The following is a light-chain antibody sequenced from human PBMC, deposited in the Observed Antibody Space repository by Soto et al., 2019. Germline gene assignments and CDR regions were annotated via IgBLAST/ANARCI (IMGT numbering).Light chain of an antibody. Sequence: QSVLTQPPSVSGAPGQRVTISCTGSSSNIGAGYYVHWYHQVPGTAPKLLIYDNINRPAGVPDRFSGSKSCPSAALAIAGLQVGDEAEYSVQSYDSRLRVYGFGTGTKLTVL. CDR3: QSYDSRLRVYG. CDR2: DNI. J-gene: IGLJ1*01. V-gene: IGLV1-40*01. CDR1: SSNIGAGYY.